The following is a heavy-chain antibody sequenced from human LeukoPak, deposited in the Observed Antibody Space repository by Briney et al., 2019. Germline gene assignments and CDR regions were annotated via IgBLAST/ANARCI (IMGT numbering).Heavy chain of an antibody. Sequence: PGGSLRLSCAASGFIFSDYYMSWIRQAPGKGLEWISYVSDSGSTKYYADSVKGRFTISRDNGKNSLLLQMDSLRVEDTAIYYCARETGSTWNAPIDYWGQGILVTVSS. CDR1: GFIFSDYY. CDR3: ARETGSTWNAPIDY. V-gene: IGHV3-11*01. D-gene: IGHD6-13*01. CDR2: VSDSGSTK. J-gene: IGHJ4*02.